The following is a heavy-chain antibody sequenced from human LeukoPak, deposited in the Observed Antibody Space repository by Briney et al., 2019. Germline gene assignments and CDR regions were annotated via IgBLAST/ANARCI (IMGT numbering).Heavy chain of an antibody. V-gene: IGHV1-2*02. CDR2: IDSNSGGT. Sequence: ASVKGSCKTSGYTFTGYYMHWVRQARGQGREWMGWIDSNSGGTNYAQRFQGRVTTTRDTSISTVYMELSSLRSDDTAVYYCAKDLGSGSYQPSDYWGQGTLVTVSS. CDR1: GYTFTGYY. D-gene: IGHD1-26*01. J-gene: IGHJ4*02. CDR3: AKDLGSGSYQPSDY.